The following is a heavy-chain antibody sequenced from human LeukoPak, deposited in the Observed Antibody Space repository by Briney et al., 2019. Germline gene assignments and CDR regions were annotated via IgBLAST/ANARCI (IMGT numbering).Heavy chain of an antibody. D-gene: IGHD3-10*01. V-gene: IGHV4-59*08. CDR1: GGSISSYF. CDR3: ARHGGGFGSGTYYNFDY. CDR2: IYYSGST. J-gene: IGHJ4*02. Sequence: PSETLSLTCTVSGGSISSYFRSWIRQPPGKGLEWIGYIYYSGSTNYNPSLKSRVTISVDTSMHQFSLKLTSVTAADTAVYYCARHGGGFGSGTYYNFDYWGQGTLVTVSS.